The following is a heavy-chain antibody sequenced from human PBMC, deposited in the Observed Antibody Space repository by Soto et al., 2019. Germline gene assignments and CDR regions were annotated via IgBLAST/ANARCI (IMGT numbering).Heavy chain of an antibody. CDR1: GFTFTNYA. Sequence: VQLLESGGGLEQPGGSLRLSCTASGFTFTNYAMGWVRQAPGKGLEWVSATTTTGSATYYADSVKGRFTISRDNSKNTLFLQMNSLRAEDTALFYCTNQTLPRSIAVADQYYFDCWGQGTLVTVSS. D-gene: IGHD6-19*01. CDR2: TTTTGSAT. V-gene: IGHV3-23*01. J-gene: IGHJ4*02. CDR3: TNQTLPRSIAVADQYYFDC.